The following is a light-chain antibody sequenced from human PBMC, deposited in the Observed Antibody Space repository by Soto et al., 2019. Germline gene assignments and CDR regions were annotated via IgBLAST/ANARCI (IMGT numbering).Light chain of an antibody. J-gene: IGKJ1*01. CDR1: QSVSSRY. CDR3: QQYGSSPRT. V-gene: IGKV3-20*01. CDR2: DAA. Sequence: EIVMTQSPATLSVSPVERATLSCRASQSVSSRYLAWYQQKPGQAPRLLIYDAANRATGVPARFSGTGSETDFTLTISGLQSEDFAVYYCQQYGSSPRTFGQGTKVDIK.